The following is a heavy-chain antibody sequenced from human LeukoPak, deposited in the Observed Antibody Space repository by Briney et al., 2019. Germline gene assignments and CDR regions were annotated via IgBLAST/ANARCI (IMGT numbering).Heavy chain of an antibody. CDR1: GYTFTSFG. Sequence: ASVKVSCKASGYTFTSFGISWVRHPPRQGLEWMGWISAYNRNTNYAQKLQGRVTMTTDTSTSTAYMELRSLRSDDTAVYYCARDSGHYYHGMDVWGQGTTVTVSS. CDR3: ARDSGHYYHGMDV. V-gene: IGHV1-18*01. D-gene: IGHD3-10*01. J-gene: IGHJ6*02. CDR2: ISAYNRNT.